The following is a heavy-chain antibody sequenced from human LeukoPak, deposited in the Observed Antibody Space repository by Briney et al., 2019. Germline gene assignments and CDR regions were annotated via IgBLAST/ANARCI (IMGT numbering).Heavy chain of an antibody. CDR3: AKMNGCFEY. Sequence: GGSLRLSCEASGLTFSNHGMSWVRQAPGKGLQWVSAITGDGTTTYYADSVKGRFTISRDNSKNMLYLQMSSLRAEDTAVYYCAKMNGCFEYWGQGALVPVSS. CDR1: GLTFSNHG. CDR2: ITGDGTTT. J-gene: IGHJ4*02. V-gene: IGHV3-23*01. D-gene: IGHD1-1*01.